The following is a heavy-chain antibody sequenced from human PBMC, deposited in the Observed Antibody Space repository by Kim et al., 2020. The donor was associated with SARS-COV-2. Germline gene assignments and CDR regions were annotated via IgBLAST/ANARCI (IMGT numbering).Heavy chain of an antibody. CDR1: GFTFSSYE. CDR3: ASSNYDILTGYLNYFDY. J-gene: IGHJ4*02. V-gene: IGHV3-48*03. D-gene: IGHD3-9*01. Sequence: GGSLRLSCAASGFTFSSYEMNWVRQAPGKGLEWVSYISSSGSTIYYADSVKGRFTISRDNAKNSLYLQMNSLRAEDTAVYYCASSNYDILTGYLNYFDYWGQGTLVTVSS. CDR2: ISSSGSTI.